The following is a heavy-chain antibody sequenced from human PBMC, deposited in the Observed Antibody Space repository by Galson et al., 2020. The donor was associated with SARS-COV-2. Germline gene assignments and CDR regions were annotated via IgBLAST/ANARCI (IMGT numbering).Heavy chain of an antibody. CDR3: ARHRYPGDWFDP. D-gene: IGHD3-16*02. V-gene: IGHV4-39*01. J-gene: IGHJ5*02. Sequence: SETLSLTCTVSGGSISSSSYSWGWIRQPPGKGLEWIGSIYYSGSTYYNPSLKSRVTISVDTSKNQFSLKLSSVTAADTAVYYCARHRYPGDWFDPWGQGTLVTVSS. CDR1: GGSISSSSYS. CDR2: IYYSGST.